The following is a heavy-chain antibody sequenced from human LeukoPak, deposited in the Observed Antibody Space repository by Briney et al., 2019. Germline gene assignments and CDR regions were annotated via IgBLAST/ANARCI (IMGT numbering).Heavy chain of an antibody. CDR3: AGSGYSYGYVDWYFDL. V-gene: IGHV4-34*01. Sequence: SETLSLTCAVYGGSFSGYYWSWVRQPPGKGLEWIGEINHSGSTNYNPSLKSRVTISVDTSKNQFSLKLSSVTAADTAVYYCAGSGYSYGYVDWYFDLWGRGTPVTVSS. D-gene: IGHD5-18*01. CDR2: INHSGST. CDR1: GGSFSGYY. J-gene: IGHJ2*01.